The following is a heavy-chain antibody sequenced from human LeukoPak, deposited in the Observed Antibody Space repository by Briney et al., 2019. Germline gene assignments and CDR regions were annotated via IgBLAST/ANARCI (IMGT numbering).Heavy chain of an antibody. V-gene: IGHV3-43*01. CDR1: GFTFDDYT. Sequence: GGSLRLSCVASGFTFDDYTMHWVRQAPGKGLEWVSLINRDGGATKYGGSVKGRFAISRDNNKNSLSLQMNSLRPEDTAVYYCTKADDSSGYLPAQWGQGTLVTVSS. CDR2: INRDGGAT. J-gene: IGHJ4*02. CDR3: TKADDSSGYLPAQ. D-gene: IGHD3-22*01.